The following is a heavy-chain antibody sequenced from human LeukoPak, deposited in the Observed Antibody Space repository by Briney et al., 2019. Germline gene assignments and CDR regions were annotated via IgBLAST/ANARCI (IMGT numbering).Heavy chain of an antibody. CDR2: IYYSGST. V-gene: IGHV4-59*01. CDR1: GGSISTYY. J-gene: IGHJ6*03. Sequence: SETLSLTCTVSGGSISTYYWSWIRQPPGKGLEWIGYIYYSGSTDYNPSLKSRVTISVDTSKNQFSLKLTSVTAADTAVYYCARTTEGGYTYGYFYYYYMDVWGKGTTVTISS. D-gene: IGHD5-18*01. CDR3: ARTTEGGYTYGYFYYYYMDV.